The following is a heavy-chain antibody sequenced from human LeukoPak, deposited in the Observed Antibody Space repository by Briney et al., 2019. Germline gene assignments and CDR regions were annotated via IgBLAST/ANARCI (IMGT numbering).Heavy chain of an antibody. CDR2: VKPDGTEE. CDR3: ARTTTVTTPFDY. V-gene: IGHV3-7*01. J-gene: IGHJ4*02. D-gene: IGHD4-17*01. Sequence: GGSLRLSCVASGFTFTGYWMSWVRQAPGKGLEWVANVKPDGTEEYYVDSVKGRFTISRDNAKPSVYLQMNSLRAEDTAIYYCARTTTVTTPFDYWGQGTLVTVSS. CDR1: GFTFTGYW.